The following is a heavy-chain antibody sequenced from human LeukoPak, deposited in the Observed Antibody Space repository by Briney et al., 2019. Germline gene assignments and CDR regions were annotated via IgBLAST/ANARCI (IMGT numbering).Heavy chain of an antibody. CDR2: ISSSSSYI. D-gene: IGHD1-14*01. CDR3: ARDKGSDLGIPPYYYMDV. J-gene: IGHJ6*03. Sequence: KPGGSLRLSCAASGFTFSSYSMNWVRQAPGKGLEWVSSISSSSSYIYYADSVKGRFTISRDNATNSLYLQMNSLRAEDTAVYYCARDKGSDLGIPPYYYMDVWGKGTTVTVSS. V-gene: IGHV3-21*01. CDR1: GFTFSSYS.